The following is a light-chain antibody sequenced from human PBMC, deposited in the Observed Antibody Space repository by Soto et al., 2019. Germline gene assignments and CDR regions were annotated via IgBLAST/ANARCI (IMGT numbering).Light chain of an antibody. V-gene: IGKV1D-16*01. CDR3: QQYNNWPLT. CDR1: KDISTS. Sequence: QVTQSPSSVSASVCDRVTITCQTSKDISTSVAWYQQKPGKAPNLLIYSASALHRGVPSRFSGSGSGTEFTLTISSLQPDDFATYYCQQYNNWPLTFGGGTKVDIK. J-gene: IGKJ4*01. CDR2: SAS.